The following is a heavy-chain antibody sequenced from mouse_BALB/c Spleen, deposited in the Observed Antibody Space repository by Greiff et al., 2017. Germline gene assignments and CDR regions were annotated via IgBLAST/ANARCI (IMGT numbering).Heavy chain of an antibody. V-gene: IGHV1-9*01. Sequence: QVQLKQSGAELMKPGASVKISCKATGYTFSSYWIEWVKQRPGHGLEWIGEILPGSGSTNYNEKFKGKATFTADTSSNTAYMQLSSLTSEDSAVYYCARSTMVTTSYYAMDYWGQGTSVTVSS. CDR2: ILPGSGST. CDR3: ARSTMVTTSYYAMDY. D-gene: IGHD2-2*01. CDR1: GYTFSSYW. J-gene: IGHJ4*01.